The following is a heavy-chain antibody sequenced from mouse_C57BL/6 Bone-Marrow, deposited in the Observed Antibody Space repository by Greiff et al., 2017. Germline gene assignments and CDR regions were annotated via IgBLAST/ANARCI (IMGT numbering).Heavy chain of an antibody. D-gene: IGHD1-1*01. CDR2: INPYNGGT. Sequence: VQLQQSGPVLVKPGASVKMSCKASGYTFTDYYMNWVKQSHGKSLEWIGVINPYNGGTSYNQKFKGTATLTVDKSSSTAYMELNSLTSEDSAVYYCARGLLRRGAWFAYWGQGTLVTVSA. CDR3: ARGLLRRGAWFAY. J-gene: IGHJ3*01. CDR1: GYTFTDYY. V-gene: IGHV1-19*01.